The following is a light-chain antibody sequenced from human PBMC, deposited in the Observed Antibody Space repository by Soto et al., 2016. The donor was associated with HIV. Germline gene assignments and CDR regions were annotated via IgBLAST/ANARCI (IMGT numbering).Light chain of an antibody. CDR1: QGISDY. CDR3: QQYYSHPWT. CDR2: AAS. Sequence: AIRMTQSPSSFSASTGDRVTITCRASQGISDYLAWYQQRPGKAPNLLIYAASTLQSGVPSRFSGSGSGTDFSLTISCLQSEDFATYYCQQYYSHPWTFGQGTKVEIK. J-gene: IGKJ1*01. V-gene: IGKV1-8*01.